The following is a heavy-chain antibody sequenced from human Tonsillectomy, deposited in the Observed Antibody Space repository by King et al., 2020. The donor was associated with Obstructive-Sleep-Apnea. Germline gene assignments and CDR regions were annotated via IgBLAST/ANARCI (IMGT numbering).Heavy chain of an antibody. D-gene: IGHD3-9*01. V-gene: IGHV3-30*04. Sequence: VQLVESGGGVVQPGRSLRLSCAASGFTFSNYAMHWVRQAPGKGLEWVATISYDGNNKYYADSVKGRCTISRDNSKNTLYLQMNSLRAEDTAVFYCARDTGILTGYFSVGMDVWGQGTTVTVSS. CDR1: GFTFSNYA. CDR3: ARDTGILTGYFSVGMDV. CDR2: ISYDGNNK. J-gene: IGHJ6*02.